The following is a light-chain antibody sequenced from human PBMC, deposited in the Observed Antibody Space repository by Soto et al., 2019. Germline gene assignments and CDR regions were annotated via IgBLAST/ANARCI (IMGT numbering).Light chain of an antibody. CDR2: DVS. CDR3: STYTTNTTRQIV. V-gene: IGLV2-14*03. J-gene: IGLJ1*01. CDR1: SSDVGGYNY. Sequence: QSSLTQPASVSGSPGQSITISCTGTSSDVGGYNYVSWYQHHPGKAPKLMIFDVSNRPSGVSNRFSGSKSGNTASLTISGLQPEDEADYYCSTYTTNTTRQIVFGPGTKVTDL.